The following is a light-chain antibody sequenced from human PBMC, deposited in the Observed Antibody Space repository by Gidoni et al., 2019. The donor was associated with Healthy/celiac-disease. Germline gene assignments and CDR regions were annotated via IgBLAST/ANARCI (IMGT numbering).Light chain of an antibody. CDR1: QGISSY. CDR3: QKLNSYA. CDR2: AAS. Sequence: DIQLTQSPSFLPASGGDRVTITSRASQGISSYLAWYQQKPGKAPELLIYAASILQSGVPSRFSGRGSGTEFTLTISSLQPADFATYYCQKLNSYAFGQGTKVDSK. V-gene: IGKV1-9*01. J-gene: IGKJ2*01.